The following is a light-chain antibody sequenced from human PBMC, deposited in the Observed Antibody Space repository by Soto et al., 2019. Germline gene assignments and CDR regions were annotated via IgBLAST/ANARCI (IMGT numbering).Light chain of an antibody. V-gene: IGLV3-1*01. CDR3: QAWDSRSYVV. CDR2: QDS. Sequence: SYELTQPPSVSVSPGQTASITCSGDKLGDKYACWYQQKPGQSPVLVIYQDSKRPSGIPERLSGSNSGNTATLTISGTPAMDEADYYCQAWDSRSYVVFGGGTKLNVL. J-gene: IGLJ2*01. CDR1: KLGDKY.